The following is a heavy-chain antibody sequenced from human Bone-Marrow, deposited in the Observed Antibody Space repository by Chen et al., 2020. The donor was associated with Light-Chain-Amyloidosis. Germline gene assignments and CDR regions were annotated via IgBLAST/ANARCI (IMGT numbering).Heavy chain of an antibody. Sequence: EVQLLESGGDLVQPGGSLRLSCAASGFTFNNYAKSWVRQAPGKGLGFVSTFSGGLSTTYYADSVKGRFTVSRDNSNNTLYLQMSSLRAEDTAIYYCARGSAATCSGARCYYFDYWGQGTLVTVSS. J-gene: IGHJ4*02. CDR3: ARGSAATCSGARCYYFDY. D-gene: IGHD2-15*01. V-gene: IGHV3-23*01. CDR2: FSGGLSTT. CDR1: GFTFNNYA.